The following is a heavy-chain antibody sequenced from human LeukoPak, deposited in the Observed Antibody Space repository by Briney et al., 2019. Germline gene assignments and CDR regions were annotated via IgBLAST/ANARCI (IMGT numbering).Heavy chain of an antibody. CDR1: GGSISSSSYY. J-gene: IGHJ4*02. V-gene: IGHV4-39*07. CDR2: IYYSGST. D-gene: IGHD2-15*01. Sequence: SETLSLTCTVSGGSISSSSYYWGWIRQPPGKGLEWVGSIYYSGSTYYNPSLKSRVTISVDTSKNQFSLKLSSVTAADTAVYYCARNIVVVVAATGGSYYFDYWGQGTLVTVSS. CDR3: ARNIVVVVAATGGSYYFDY.